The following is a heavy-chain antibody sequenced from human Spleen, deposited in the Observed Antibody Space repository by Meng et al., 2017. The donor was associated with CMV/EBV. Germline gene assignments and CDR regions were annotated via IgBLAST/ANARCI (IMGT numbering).Heavy chain of an antibody. CDR1: GYTFTSYY. CDR3: ARGIGASGYYFDN. Sequence: ASVKVSCKASGYTFTSYYMHWVRQAPGQGLGWMGWISTHNGNTNYVQKLQGRVTMTTDTSTSTADMELRGLRSDDAAVYYCARGIGASGYYFDNWGQGTLVTVSS. V-gene: IGHV1-18*04. D-gene: IGHD4-17*01. CDR2: ISTHNGNT. J-gene: IGHJ4*02.